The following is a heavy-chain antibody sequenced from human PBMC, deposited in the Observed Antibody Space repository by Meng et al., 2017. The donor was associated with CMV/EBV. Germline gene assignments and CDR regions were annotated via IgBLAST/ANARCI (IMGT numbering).Heavy chain of an antibody. V-gene: IGHV3-30-3*01. CDR2: ISDDGSNK. D-gene: IGHD2-2*01. Sequence: GGSLRLSCAASGFTFSSYAMHWVRQAPGKGLEWVAVISDDGSNKYYADSVKGRFTISRDNSKNTLYLQMNSLRAEDTAVYYCARADDAHIVVVTAALNLWGQGTLVTVSS. CDR1: GFTFSSYA. CDR3: ARADDAHIVVVTAALNL. J-gene: IGHJ5*02.